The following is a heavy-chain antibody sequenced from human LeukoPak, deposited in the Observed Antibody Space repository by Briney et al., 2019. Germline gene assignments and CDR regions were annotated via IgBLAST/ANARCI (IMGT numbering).Heavy chain of an antibody. Sequence: PSETLSLTCTVSGGSISNYYWTWIRQPAGKGLERIGRVYSSGITHYNPSLKSRVTMSVDTSKIQFSLKLSSVTAADTAVYYCARAPYVGFTAGVDSWGQGTLVTVSS. D-gene: IGHD1-26*01. CDR3: ARAPYVGFTAGVDS. J-gene: IGHJ4*02. CDR1: GGSISNYY. V-gene: IGHV4-4*07. CDR2: VYSSGIT.